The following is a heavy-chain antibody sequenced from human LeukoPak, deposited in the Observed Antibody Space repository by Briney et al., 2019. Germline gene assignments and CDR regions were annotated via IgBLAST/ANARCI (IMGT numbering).Heavy chain of an antibody. CDR3: ARDTHYDILTGYYYDAFDI. Sequence: SETLSLTCTVSGGSISSYYWSWIRQPPGKGLEWIGYIYYSGSTNYNPSLKSRVTISVDTSKNQFSLKLSPVTAADTAVYYCARDTHYDILTGYYYDAFDIWGQGPMVTVSS. CDR2: IYYSGST. D-gene: IGHD3-9*01. V-gene: IGHV4-59*01. J-gene: IGHJ3*02. CDR1: GGSISSYY.